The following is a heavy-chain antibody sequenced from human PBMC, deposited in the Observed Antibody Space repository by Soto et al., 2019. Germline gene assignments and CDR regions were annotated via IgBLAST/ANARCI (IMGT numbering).Heavy chain of an antibody. D-gene: IGHD3-9*01. CDR2: ISSSTIYT. Sequence: QVQLVESGGGLVKPGGSLRLSCAASGFTFSDYYMSWIRQAPGKGLEWVSYISSSTIYTNYAVSVKGRFTNSRDNAKNSLYLQMNSLRAEDTAVYYCARDADILTGSDAFDIWGQGTMVTVSS. J-gene: IGHJ3*02. CDR1: GFTFSDYY. CDR3: ARDADILTGSDAFDI. V-gene: IGHV3-11*05.